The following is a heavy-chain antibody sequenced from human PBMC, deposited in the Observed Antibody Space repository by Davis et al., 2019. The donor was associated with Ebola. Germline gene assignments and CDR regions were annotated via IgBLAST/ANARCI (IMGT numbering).Heavy chain of an antibody. Sequence: PGGSLRLSCAAAGFSFTTYSMSWVRQAPGKGLEWVSSINSGSTYVFYADSVKGRFTISRDNAKHSLYLQLESLRDEDTAVYYGARGEGAAVAGIPFDYWGQGTLVTVSS. D-gene: IGHD6-19*01. CDR1: GFSFTTYS. CDR2: INSGSTYV. CDR3: ARGEGAAVAGIPFDY. J-gene: IGHJ4*02. V-gene: IGHV3-21*01.